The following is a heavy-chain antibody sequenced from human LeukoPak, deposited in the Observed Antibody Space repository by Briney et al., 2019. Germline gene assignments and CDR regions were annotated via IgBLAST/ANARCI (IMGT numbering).Heavy chain of an antibody. D-gene: IGHD4-23*01. CDR2: MNPNSGNT. CDR3: ARNPDGDYGGNWGFDY. CDR1: GYTFTSYD. Sequence: ASVKVSCKASGYTFTSYDINWVRQATGQGLEWMGWMNPNSGNTGYAQKFQGRVTMTRNTSISTAYMELSSLRSEDTAVYYCARNPDGDYGGNWGFDYWGQGTLVTVSS. V-gene: IGHV1-8*01. J-gene: IGHJ4*02.